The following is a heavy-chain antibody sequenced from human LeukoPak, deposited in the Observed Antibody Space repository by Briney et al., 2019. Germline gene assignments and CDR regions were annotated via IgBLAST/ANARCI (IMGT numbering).Heavy chain of an antibody. J-gene: IGHJ3*02. CDR2: IRPDGSYT. D-gene: IGHD6-13*01. V-gene: IGHV3-30*02. CDR3: AKGIAAAGTLDAFDI. Sequence: GGSLRLSCEASGFAFSSYGFNWVRQAPGKGLEWVAFIRPDGSYTSHADSVMGRFTVSRDNSKYTLYLQMNSLRPEDTAVYYCAKGIAAAGTLDAFDIWGQGTMVTVSS. CDR1: GFAFSSYG.